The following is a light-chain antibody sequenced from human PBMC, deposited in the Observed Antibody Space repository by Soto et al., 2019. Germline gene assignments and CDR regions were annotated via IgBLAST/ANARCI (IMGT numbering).Light chain of an antibody. J-gene: IGKJ5*01. V-gene: IGKV1-17*01. CDR1: QGIRNE. Sequence: IQMTQSPSSLSAAVGDRVTITCRASQGIRNELSWFQQRPGNAPTLLISAASRLQSGVPSRFSGSGSGTEFSLTITSLQPEDFATYYCQYLNGAPTITFGQGTRLEIK. CDR3: QYLNGAPTIT. CDR2: AAS.